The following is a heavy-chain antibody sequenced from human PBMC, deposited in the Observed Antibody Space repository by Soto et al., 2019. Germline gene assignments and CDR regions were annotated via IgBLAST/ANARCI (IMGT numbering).Heavy chain of an antibody. D-gene: IGHD3-9*01. Sequence: SETLSLTCTVSGGSISSGGYYWSWIRQHPGKGLEWIGYIYYSGSTYYNPSLKSRVTISVDTSKNQFSLKLSSVTAADTAVYYCALSEYDILSGFDPWGQGTLVTVSS. CDR1: GGSISSGGYY. CDR2: IYYSGST. V-gene: IGHV4-31*03. J-gene: IGHJ5*02. CDR3: ALSEYDILSGFDP.